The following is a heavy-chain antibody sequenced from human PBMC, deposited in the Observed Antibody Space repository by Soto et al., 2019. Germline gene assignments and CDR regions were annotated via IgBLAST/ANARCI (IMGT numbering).Heavy chain of an antibody. V-gene: IGHV1-3*05. Sequence: QVQLVQSGAEEKKPGASVKVSCKASGYTFTNYAMHWVRQAPGHRLEWMGWINAGNGNTKYSQKCQGRVTITRDTSASTAYMELSSLRSEDTAVYDWARRSGYYLIDDYWGQGTLVTVSS. J-gene: IGHJ4*02. CDR2: INAGNGNT. CDR1: GYTFTNYA. CDR3: ARRSGYYLIDDY. D-gene: IGHD3-22*01.